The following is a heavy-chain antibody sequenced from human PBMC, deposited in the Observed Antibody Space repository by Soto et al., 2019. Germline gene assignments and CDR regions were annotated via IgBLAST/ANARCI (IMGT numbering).Heavy chain of an antibody. CDR1: GFTFSTYA. CDR3: AKGSKFTIFSPNDY. Sequence: EVQVLESGGGLVQPGGSLRLSCAASGFTFSTYAMTWVRQAPGKGLEWVSALSGNSGTTYFADSVTGRFTISRDNSRNTVYLQMSSLRAEDTALYYCAKGSKFTIFSPNDYWGQGTLVTVSS. CDR2: LSGNSGTT. V-gene: IGHV3-23*01. J-gene: IGHJ4*02. D-gene: IGHD3-3*01.